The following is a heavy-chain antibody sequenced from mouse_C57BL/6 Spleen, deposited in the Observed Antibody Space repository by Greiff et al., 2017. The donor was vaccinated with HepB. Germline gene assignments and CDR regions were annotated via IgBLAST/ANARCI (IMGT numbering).Heavy chain of an antibody. CDR2: IDPSDSET. CDR3: ARGNGNYGGAFDY. V-gene: IGHV1-52*01. J-gene: IGHJ2*01. D-gene: IGHD2-1*01. CDR1: GYTFTSYW. Sequence: VQLQQPGAELVRPGSSVKLSCKASGYTFTSYWMHWVKQRPIQGLEWIGNIDPSDSETHYNQKFKDKATLTVDKSSSTAYMQLSSLTSEDSAVYYCARGNGNYGGAFDYWGQGTTLTVSS.